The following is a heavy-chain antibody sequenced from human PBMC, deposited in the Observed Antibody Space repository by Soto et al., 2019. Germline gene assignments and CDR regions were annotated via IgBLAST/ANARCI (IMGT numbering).Heavy chain of an antibody. V-gene: IGHV3-30-3*01. CDR2: ISYDGSNK. D-gene: IGHD1-26*01. CDR3: ARGQVGATSEDAFDI. CDR1: GFTFSSYA. J-gene: IGHJ3*02. Sequence: GGSLRLSCAASGFTFSSYAMHWVRQAPGKGLEWVAVISYDGSNKYYADSVRGRFTISRDNSKNTLYLQMNSLRAEDTAVYYCARGQVGATSEDAFDIWGQGTMVTVSS.